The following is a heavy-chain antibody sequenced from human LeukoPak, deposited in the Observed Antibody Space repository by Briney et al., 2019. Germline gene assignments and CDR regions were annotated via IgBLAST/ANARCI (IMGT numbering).Heavy chain of an antibody. CDR3: ARGVRRLRLYYYYMDV. CDR1: GGSFSGYY. Sequence: SETLSLTCAVYGGSFSGYYWSWIRQPPGKGLEWIGEINHSGSTNYNPSLKSRVTISVDTSKNQFSLKLSSVTAADTAVYYCARGVRRLRLYYYYMDVWGKGTTVTVSS. V-gene: IGHV4-34*01. J-gene: IGHJ6*03. CDR2: INHSGST. D-gene: IGHD4-17*01.